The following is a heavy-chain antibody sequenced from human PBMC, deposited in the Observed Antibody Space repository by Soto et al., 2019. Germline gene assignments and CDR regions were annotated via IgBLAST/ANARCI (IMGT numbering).Heavy chain of an antibody. D-gene: IGHD3-3*01. CDR2: IYYSGST. CDR1: GGSISSSSYY. CDR3: ATFEFLEWLAFDY. V-gene: IGHV4-39*01. Sequence: PSETLSLTCTVSGGSISSSSYYWGWIRQPPGKGLEWIGSIYYSGSTYYNPSLKSRVTISVDTSKNQFSLKLSSVTAADTAVYYCATFEFLEWLAFDYWGQGTLVTVSS. J-gene: IGHJ4*02.